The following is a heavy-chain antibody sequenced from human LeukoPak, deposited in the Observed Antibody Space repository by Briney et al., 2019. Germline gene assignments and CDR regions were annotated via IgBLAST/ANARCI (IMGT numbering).Heavy chain of an antibody. CDR2: IYYSGST. V-gene: IGHV4-59*01. J-gene: IGHJ4*02. CDR3: ATKRADYFDY. Sequence: SETLSLTCTASGGSISSYYWSWVRQPPGKGLEWIGYIYYSGSTNYNPSLKSRVTISVDTSKNQFSLKLSSVTAADTAVYYCATKRADYFDYWGQGTLVTVSP. D-gene: IGHD6-25*01. CDR1: GGSISSYY.